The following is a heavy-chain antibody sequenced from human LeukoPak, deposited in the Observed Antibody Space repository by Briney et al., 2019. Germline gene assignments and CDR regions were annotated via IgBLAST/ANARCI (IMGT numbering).Heavy chain of an antibody. CDR3: ASRGVGKNQLLFGPHNYYMDV. J-gene: IGHJ6*03. CDR1: GGSFSGYY. V-gene: IGHV4-34*01. CDR2: INHSGST. D-gene: IGHD2-2*01. Sequence: SETLSLTCAVYGGSFSGYYWSWIRQPPGKGLEWIGEINHSGSTNYNPSLKSRVTISVDTSKNQFSLKLSSVTAADTAVYYCASRGVGKNQLLFGPHNYYMDVWGKGTTVTVSS.